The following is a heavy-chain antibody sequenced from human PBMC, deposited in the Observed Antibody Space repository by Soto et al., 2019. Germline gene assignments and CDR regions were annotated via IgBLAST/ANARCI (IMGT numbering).Heavy chain of an antibody. D-gene: IGHD3-10*01. CDR3: ARLYYGSGNKVDY. CDR1: GYSFTSYW. Sequence: GESLKISCKGSGYSFTSYWIGWVRQMPGKGLEWMGIIYPGDSDTRYGLSFQGQVTISADKSINTAYMQWSTLEASDTAMYYCARLYYGSGNKVDYWGQGTLVTVSS. J-gene: IGHJ4*02. V-gene: IGHV5-51*01. CDR2: IYPGDSDT.